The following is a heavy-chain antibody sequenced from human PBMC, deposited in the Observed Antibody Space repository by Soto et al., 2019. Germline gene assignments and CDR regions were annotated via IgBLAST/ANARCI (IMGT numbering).Heavy chain of an antibody. V-gene: IGHV1-3*01. CDR3: ARGGGIAVAPYDAFDI. CDR2: INAGNGNT. CDR1: GYTFTSYA. D-gene: IGHD6-19*01. Sequence: ASVKVSCKASGYTFTSYAMHWVRQAPGQRLEWMGWINAGNGNTKYSQKFQGRVTITRDTSASTAYMELSSLRSEDTAVYYCARGGGIAVAPYDAFDIWGQGTMVTVSS. J-gene: IGHJ3*02.